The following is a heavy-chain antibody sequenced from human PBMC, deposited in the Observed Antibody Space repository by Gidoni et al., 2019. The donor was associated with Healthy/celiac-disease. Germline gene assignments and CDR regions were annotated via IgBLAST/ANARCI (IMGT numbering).Heavy chain of an antibody. CDR1: GGSISSGSYY. J-gene: IGHJ4*02. D-gene: IGHD3-22*01. V-gene: IGHV4-61*02. Sequence: QVQLQESGPGLVKPSQTLSLTCTVSGGSISSGSYYWSWIRQPAGKGLEWIGRIYTSGSTNYNPSLKSRVTISVDTSKNQFSLKLSSVTAADTAVYYCAREVTTSFDYWGQGTLVTVSS. CDR2: IYTSGST. CDR3: AREVTTSFDY.